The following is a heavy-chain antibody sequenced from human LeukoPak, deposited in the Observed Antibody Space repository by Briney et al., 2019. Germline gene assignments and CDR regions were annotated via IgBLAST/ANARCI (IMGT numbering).Heavy chain of an antibody. D-gene: IGHD3-16*01. Sequence: GGTLRLSCAASGFTFSNAWMSWVRQAPGKGLEWVGRIKSKTFGGTTDYAAPVKCRFTISRADSKNTLYLHMHTLKTEDTAIYYCTTLGAFDYWGQGTLVSVSS. CDR1: GFTFSNAW. V-gene: IGHV3-15*01. J-gene: IGHJ4*02. CDR2: IKSKTFGGTT. CDR3: TTLGAFDY.